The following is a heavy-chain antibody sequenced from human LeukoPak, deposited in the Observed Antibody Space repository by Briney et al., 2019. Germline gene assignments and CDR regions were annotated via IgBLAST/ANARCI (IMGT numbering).Heavy chain of an antibody. CDR3: ARRRRERWLQFTNCFDY. J-gene: IGHJ4*02. D-gene: IGHD5-24*01. Sequence: GESLKISCKGSGYSFTSYWIGWVRQLPGKGLEWMGIIYPGDSDTRYSPSFQGQVTISADKSISTAYLQWSSLKASDTAMYYCARRRRERWLQFTNCFDYWGQGTLVTVSS. CDR1: GYSFTSYW. CDR2: IYPGDSDT. V-gene: IGHV5-51*01.